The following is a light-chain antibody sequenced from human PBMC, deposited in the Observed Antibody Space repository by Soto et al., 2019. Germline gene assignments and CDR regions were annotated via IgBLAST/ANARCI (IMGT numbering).Light chain of an antibody. CDR3: ASYAGSNNLL. J-gene: IGLJ2*01. V-gene: IGLV2-8*01. CDR1: SSDVGGYNY. Sequence: QSSLTQPPSASGSPGQSVTISCTGTSSDVGGYNYVSWYQQHPGKAPKLLIYEVSKWPSGVPDRFSGSKSGNTASLTVSGLQAEDEAEYYCASYAGSNNLLFGGGTKLTVL. CDR2: EVS.